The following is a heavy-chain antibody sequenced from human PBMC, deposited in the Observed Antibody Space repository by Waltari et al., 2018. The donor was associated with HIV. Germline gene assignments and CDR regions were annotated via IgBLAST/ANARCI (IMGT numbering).Heavy chain of an antibody. CDR2: ISGSAGST. Sequence: EVQLVESGGGLVQPGGSLRLSCAASGFTFSRYAMSWVRPAPGKGLEWVSAISGSAGSTYYADSVKGRFTISRDNSKNTLYLQMNSVRAEDTAVYYCAKRDSALGRRNYYYYYMDVWGKGTTVTVSS. CDR3: AKRDSALGRRNYYYYYMDV. V-gene: IGHV3-23*04. D-gene: IGHD2-15*01. CDR1: GFTFSRYA. J-gene: IGHJ6*03.